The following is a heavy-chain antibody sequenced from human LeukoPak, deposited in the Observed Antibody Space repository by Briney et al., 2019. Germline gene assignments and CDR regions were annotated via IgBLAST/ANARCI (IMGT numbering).Heavy chain of an antibody. CDR3: AKSYYYHSGSFDY. V-gene: IGHV3-21*01. Sequence: PGGSLRLSCAASGFTVSSNYMSWVRQAPGKGLEWVSAISGSGGYTYYADSVKGRFTISRDNAKNSLYLQMNSLRAEDTAVYYCAKSYYYHSGSFDYWGQGTLVTVSS. CDR2: ISGSGGYT. J-gene: IGHJ4*02. D-gene: IGHD3-10*01. CDR1: GFTVSSNY.